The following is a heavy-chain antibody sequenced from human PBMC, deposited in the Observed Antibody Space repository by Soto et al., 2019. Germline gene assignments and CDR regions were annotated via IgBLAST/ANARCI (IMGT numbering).Heavy chain of an antibody. CDR2: TYYRSKWYN. J-gene: IGHJ5*02. D-gene: IGHD3-10*01. Sequence: SQTLSLTCAISGDSVSSNSAAWNWIRQSPSRGLEWLGRTYYRSKWYNDYAVSVKSRITINPDTSKNQFSLQLNSVTPEDTAVYYCAREVVPMVRGVIQSHTGYNWFDPWGQGTLVTVSS. CDR3: AREVVPMVRGVIQSHTGYNWFDP. CDR1: GDSVSSNSAA. V-gene: IGHV6-1*01.